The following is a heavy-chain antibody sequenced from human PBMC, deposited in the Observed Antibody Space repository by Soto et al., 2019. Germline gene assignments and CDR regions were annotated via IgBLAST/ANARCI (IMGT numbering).Heavy chain of an antibody. Sequence: QVQLQQWGAGLLKPSETLSLTCAVYGGSFSGYYRSWIRQPPGKGLEWIGELNHSGSTNYNPSLKRRVTISVDTSKNQSALKLSSVTAADTAVYYCARGRPWYSSGWHRGHNWFDPWGQGTLVTVSS. CDR2: LNHSGST. CDR3: ARGRPWYSSGWHRGHNWFDP. CDR1: GGSFSGYY. J-gene: IGHJ5*02. D-gene: IGHD6-19*01. V-gene: IGHV4-34*01.